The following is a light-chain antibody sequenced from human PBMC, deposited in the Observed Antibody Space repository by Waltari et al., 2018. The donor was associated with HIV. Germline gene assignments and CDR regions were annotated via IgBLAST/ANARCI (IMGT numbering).Light chain of an antibody. Sequence: DVVMTQSPLSLPVTLGQPASISCRSSQSLVYSDGNTYLNWFQQRPGQSPRRLSYKVSNRDSGVPDRVSGSGSGTDFTLKISRVEAEDVGVYYCMQGAHWPWTFGQGTKVEIK. J-gene: IGKJ1*01. V-gene: IGKV2-30*01. CDR3: MQGAHWPWT. CDR2: KVS. CDR1: QSLVYSDGNTY.